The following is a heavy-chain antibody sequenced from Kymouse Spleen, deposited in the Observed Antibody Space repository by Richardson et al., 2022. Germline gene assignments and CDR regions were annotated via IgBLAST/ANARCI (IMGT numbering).Heavy chain of an antibody. CDR1: GFTFDDYA. CDR3: AKARWELPYYYYYGMDV. CDR2: ISWNSGSI. J-gene: IGHJ6*02. Sequence: EVQLVESGGGLVQPGRSLRLSCAASGFTFDDYAMHWVRQAPGKGLEWVSGISWNSGSIGYADSVKGRFTISRDNAKNSLYLQMNSLRAEDTALYYCAKARWELPYYYYYGMDVWGQGTTVTVSS. V-gene: IGHV3-9*01. D-gene: IGHD1-26*01.